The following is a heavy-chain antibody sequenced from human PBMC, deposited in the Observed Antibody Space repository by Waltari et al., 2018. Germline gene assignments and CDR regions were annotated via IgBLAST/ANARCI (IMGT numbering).Heavy chain of an antibody. CDR2: IYYSGST. Sequence: QLQLQESGPGLVKPSETLSLTCTVSGGSISSSSYYWGWIRQPPGKGLEWIGSIYYSGSTYYTPSLKSRVTISVDTSKNQFSLKLSSVTAADTAVYYCARPRLGTDAFDIWGQGTMVTVSS. J-gene: IGHJ3*02. CDR3: ARPRLGTDAFDI. D-gene: IGHD7-27*01. V-gene: IGHV4-39*01. CDR1: GGSISSSSYY.